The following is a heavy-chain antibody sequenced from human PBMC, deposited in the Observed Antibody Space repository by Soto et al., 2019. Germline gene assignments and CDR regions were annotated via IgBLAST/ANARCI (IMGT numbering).Heavy chain of an antibody. CDR3: ATRVGSVGVLDY. Sequence: XSVKVSFNASGYTFTHDFMHLVRHAPGQGLEWMGIIHPSGSSTTYAQKFQGRVTMTRDTSTSTLYMELRSMRSEDTAVYYCATRVGSVGVLDYWGLGTLVTVSS. CDR2: IHPSGSST. J-gene: IGHJ4*02. CDR1: GYTFTHDF. D-gene: IGHD1-26*01. V-gene: IGHV1-46*01.